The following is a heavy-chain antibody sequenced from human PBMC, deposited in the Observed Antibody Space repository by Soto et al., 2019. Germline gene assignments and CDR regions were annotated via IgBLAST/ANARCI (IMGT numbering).Heavy chain of an antibody. Sequence: GGSLRLSCAASGFTFSSYGMHWVRQAPGKGLEWVAVISYDGSNKYYADSVKGRFTIPRDNSKNTLYLQMNSLRAEDTAVYYCAKDISKAFDIWGQGTMVTVSS. CDR1: GFTFSSYG. J-gene: IGHJ3*02. CDR2: ISYDGSNK. V-gene: IGHV3-30*18. CDR3: AKDISKAFDI.